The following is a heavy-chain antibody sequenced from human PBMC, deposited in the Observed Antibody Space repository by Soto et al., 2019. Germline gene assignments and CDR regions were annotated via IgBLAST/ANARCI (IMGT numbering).Heavy chain of an antibody. CDR1: GFTFSSYW. J-gene: IGHJ4*02. CDR3: ARNFDY. CDR2: INSDGSNR. Sequence: EVQLVESGGGLVQPGGSLRLSCATSGFTFSSYWRYWVRQAPGKGLVWVSRINSDGSNRGYADSVKGRFTISRDNAKSTLYLEMNSLRAEDTAVYYCARNFDYWGQGILVTVSS. V-gene: IGHV3-74*01.